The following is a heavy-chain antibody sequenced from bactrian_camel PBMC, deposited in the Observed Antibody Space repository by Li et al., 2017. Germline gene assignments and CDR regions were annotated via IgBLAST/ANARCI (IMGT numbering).Heavy chain of an antibody. J-gene: IGHJ4*01. CDR3: AAGATVIENYCRTRDFTD. CDR2: VHTHGAT. Sequence: HVQLVESGGGIVHPGGSLKLSCSVSGNTATRYCLGWFRQAPTKDREGVVTVHTHGATVYSETVKGRFTISRDDAKNTVYLQMNSLKPEDTAMYYCAAGATVIENYCRTRDFTDWGQGTQVTVS. D-gene: IGHD3*01. CDR1: GNTATRYC. V-gene: IGHV3S53*01.